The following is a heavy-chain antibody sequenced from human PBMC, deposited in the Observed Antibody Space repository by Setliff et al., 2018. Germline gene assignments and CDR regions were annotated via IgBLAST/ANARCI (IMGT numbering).Heavy chain of an antibody. D-gene: IGHD6-13*01. V-gene: IGHV3-21*05. Sequence: PGGSLRLSCAASGFTFSGYSMNWVRQAPGKGLEWVSYISGSSYIYYADSVKGRFTISRDNAKNSLYLQMNSLRAEDTAVYYCARDRIAAADAIHYYYFAMDVWGQGTTVTVSS. J-gene: IGHJ6*02. CDR3: ARDRIAAADAIHYYYFAMDV. CDR2: ISGSSYI. CDR1: GFTFSGYS.